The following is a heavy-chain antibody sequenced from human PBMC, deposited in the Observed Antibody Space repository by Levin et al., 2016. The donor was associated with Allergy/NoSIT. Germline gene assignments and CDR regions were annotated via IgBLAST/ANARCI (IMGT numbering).Heavy chain of an antibody. CDR1: GYTFSDYY. Sequence: ASVKVSCKASGYTFSDYYIHWVRQAPEKGPEWMGWINPRSGDTKYAQKFEGWVTMTRDTSVSTVFMDLNSLTSGDTALYYCARSRRPSDGFDMWGQGTLVTVTS. V-gene: IGHV1-2*04. CDR2: INPRSGDT. CDR3: ARSRRPSDGFDM. D-gene: IGHD1-1*01. J-gene: IGHJ3*02.